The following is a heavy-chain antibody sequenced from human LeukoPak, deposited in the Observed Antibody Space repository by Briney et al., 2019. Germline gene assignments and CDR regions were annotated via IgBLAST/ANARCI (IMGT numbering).Heavy chain of an antibody. CDR2: ISYDGSNK. J-gene: IGHJ6*02. CDR3: ARDQYSGSYYAPLYYYYYYGMDV. CDR1: GFTFSSYA. V-gene: IGHV3-30*04. Sequence: PGGSLRLSCAASGFTFSSYAMHWVHQAPGKGLEWVAVISYDGSNKYYADSVKGRFTISRDNSKNTLYLQMNSLRAEDTAVCYCARDQYSGSYYAPLYYYYYYGMDVWGQGTTVTVSS. D-gene: IGHD1-26*01.